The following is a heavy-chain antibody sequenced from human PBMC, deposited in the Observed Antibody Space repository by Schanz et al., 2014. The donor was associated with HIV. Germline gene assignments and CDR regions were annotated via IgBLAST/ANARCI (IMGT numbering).Heavy chain of an antibody. CDR1: GFTFHEYA. CDR2: IDWKSGTI. CDR3: VKDSGTLVSGARWFDP. V-gene: IGHV3-9*01. Sequence: EVQLVESGGGLVQPGRSLRLSCAASGFTFHEYAMYWVRQGPGKGLEWVSGIDWKSGTIGYADSVKGRFTISRDNDNDSLYLQMNSLRVEDTALYYCVKDSGTLVSGARWFDPWGQGTQVTVSS. J-gene: IGHJ5*02. D-gene: IGHD6-19*01.